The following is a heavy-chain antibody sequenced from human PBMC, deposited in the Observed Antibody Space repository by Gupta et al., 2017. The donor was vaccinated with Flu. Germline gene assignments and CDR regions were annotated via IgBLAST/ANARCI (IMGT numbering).Heavy chain of an antibody. D-gene: IGHD1-7*01. CDR2: IWYDGSNK. CDR3: ARDRREDGTTGHYYYYYGMDV. V-gene: IGHV3-33*01. J-gene: IGHJ6*02. CDR1: GFTFSSYG. Sequence: QVQLVESGGGVVQPGRSLRLSCAASGFTFSSYGMPWVRQAPGTGLEWVAVIWYDGSNKYYADSVKGRFTISRDNSKNTLYLQMNSLRAEDTAVYYCARDRREDGTTGHYYYYYGMDVWGQGTTVTVSS.